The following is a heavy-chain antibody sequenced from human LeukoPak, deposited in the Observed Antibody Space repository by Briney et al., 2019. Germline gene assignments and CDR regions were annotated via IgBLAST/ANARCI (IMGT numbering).Heavy chain of an antibody. CDR2: IWYDGSNK. D-gene: IGHD2-15*01. V-gene: IGHV3-33*01. CDR1: GFTFSSYG. J-gene: IGHJ1*01. Sequence: GGSLRLSCAASGFTFSSYGMHWVRQAPGKGLEWVAVIWYDGSNKYYADSVKGRFTISRDNSKNTLYLQMNSLRAEDTAVYYCARATGGYRSGGSCYSGYFQHWGQGTLVTVSS. CDR3: ARATGGYRSGGSCYSGYFQH.